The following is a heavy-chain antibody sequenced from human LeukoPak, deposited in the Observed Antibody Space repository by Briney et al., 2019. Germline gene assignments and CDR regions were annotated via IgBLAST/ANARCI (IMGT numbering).Heavy chain of an antibody. V-gene: IGHV3-7*04. J-gene: IGHJ4*02. Sequence: GGSLRLSCAASGFTFNSYWMSWVRQAPGKGLEWVANIKQDGSEKYYVDSVKGRFTIPRDNTKNSLYLQMNSLRAEDTAVYYCARELAVAGFDYWGQGTLVTVSS. CDR3: ARELAVAGFDY. CDR1: GFTFNSYW. CDR2: IKQDGSEK. D-gene: IGHD6-19*01.